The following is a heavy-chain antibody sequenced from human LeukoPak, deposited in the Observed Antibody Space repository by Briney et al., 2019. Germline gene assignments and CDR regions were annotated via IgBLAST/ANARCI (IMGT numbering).Heavy chain of an antibody. V-gene: IGHV1-2*02. D-gene: IGHD3-22*01. CDR1: GYTFTGYY. CDR3: ARVSVGITMIVVARPWYFDL. J-gene: IGHJ2*01. CDR2: INPNSGGT. Sequence: ASVKASCKASGYTFTGYYMHWVRQAPGQGLEWMGWINPNSGGTNYAQKFQGRVTMTRDTSISTAYMELSRLRSDDTAVYYCARVSVGITMIVVARPWYFDLWGRGTLVTVSS.